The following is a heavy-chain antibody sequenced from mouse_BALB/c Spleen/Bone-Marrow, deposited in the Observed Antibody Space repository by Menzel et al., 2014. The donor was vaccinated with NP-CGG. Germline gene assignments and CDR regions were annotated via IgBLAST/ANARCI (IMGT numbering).Heavy chain of an antibody. J-gene: IGHJ3*01. CDR2: ISYSGRT. CDR1: GYSITSDYA. V-gene: IGHV3-2*02. D-gene: IGHD1-1*01. Sequence: EVHLVESGPGLVKPSQSLSLTCTVTGYSITSDYAWNWIRQFPGNKLEWMGYISYSGRTSYNPSLKSRISITRGTSKNQFFLQLNSVTTEDTATYYCAREGNYVFANWGQGTLVTVSA. CDR3: AREGNYVFAN.